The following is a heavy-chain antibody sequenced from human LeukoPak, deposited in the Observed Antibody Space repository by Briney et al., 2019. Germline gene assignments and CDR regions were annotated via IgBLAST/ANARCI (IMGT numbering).Heavy chain of an antibody. Sequence: GGSLRLSRAASGFSFSNYGMHWARQAPGKGLEWVAFVRFGQHNQYYADSVKGRFIISRDDSENTLYLQMNSLRPEDTAVYYCAKDQGKYYDSSTNYYRWGDFDHWGQGTLVTVSS. D-gene: IGHD3-9*01. CDR1: GFSFSNYG. V-gene: IGHV3-30*02. CDR3: AKDQGKYYDSSTNYYRWGDFDH. CDR2: VRFGQHNQ. J-gene: IGHJ4*02.